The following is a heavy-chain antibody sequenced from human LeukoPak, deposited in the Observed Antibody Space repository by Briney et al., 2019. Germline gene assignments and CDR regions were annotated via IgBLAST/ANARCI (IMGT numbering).Heavy chain of an antibody. V-gene: IGHV3-30-3*01. D-gene: IGHD3-22*01. J-gene: IGHJ4*02. Sequence: QPGGSLRLSCAPSGFTFSSYAMHWVRQAPGKGLEWVATISYDGDNKYYADSVKGRFTISRDNSKNTLYLQMNSLRAEDTAVYYCARGRNLVAISGYFDYWGQGTLVTVSP. CDR1: GFTFSSYA. CDR2: ISYDGDNK. CDR3: ARGRNLVAISGYFDY.